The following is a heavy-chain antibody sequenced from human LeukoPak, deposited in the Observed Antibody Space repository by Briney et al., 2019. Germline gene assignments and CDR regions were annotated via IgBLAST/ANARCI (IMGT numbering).Heavy chain of an antibody. CDR3: AKDAGSTRSFDY. CDR1: GFTFNNFG. CDR2: IRYDGSNK. V-gene: IGHV3-30*02. J-gene: IGHJ4*02. Sequence: GGSLRLSCEASGFTFNNFGMHWVRQAPGKGLEWVAFIRYDGSNKYYADSVKGRFTISRDNSKNTLYLQMNSLRAEDTAVYYCAKDAGSTRSFDYWGQGTLVTVSS. D-gene: IGHD2-2*01.